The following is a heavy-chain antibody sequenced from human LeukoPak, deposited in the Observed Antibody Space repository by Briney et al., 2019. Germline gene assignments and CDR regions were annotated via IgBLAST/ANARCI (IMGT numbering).Heavy chain of an antibody. D-gene: IGHD1-1*01. CDR1: GGSIRSYF. CDR3: ARRRTGTTHNWSDP. V-gene: IGHV4-4*09. J-gene: IGHJ5*02. Sequence: SETLSLTCSVSGGSIRSYFWSWIRQSPGKGLEWIGNFYTSANTNYNPSLKSRVTISVDTSKNQFSLRLTSVTAADTAVYFCARRRTGTTHNWSDPWGQGILVTVSS. CDR2: FYTSANT.